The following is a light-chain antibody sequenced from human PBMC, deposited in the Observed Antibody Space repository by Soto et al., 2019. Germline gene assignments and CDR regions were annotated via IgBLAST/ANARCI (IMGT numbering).Light chain of an antibody. CDR3: QPYDIPPFP. J-gene: IGKJ2*01. V-gene: IGKV3-20*01. Sequence: EIVLTQSPGTLSLSPGERATLSCRASQSVSSTYLAWYQQKPGQAPRLLIYGASSRATGIPDRFSGSGSGTDFTLTISRMEPEGFGLYYCQPYDIPPFPFGQGTKLEIK. CDR1: QSVSSTY. CDR2: GAS.